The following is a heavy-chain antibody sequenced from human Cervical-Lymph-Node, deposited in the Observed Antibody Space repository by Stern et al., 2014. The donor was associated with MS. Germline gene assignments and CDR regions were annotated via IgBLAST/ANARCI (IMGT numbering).Heavy chain of an antibody. CDR3: ARLKGDSSGLTDY. D-gene: IGHD6-19*01. CDR1: GGSISSSAYF. V-gene: IGHV4-39*01. CDR2: IYYTGTT. J-gene: IGHJ4*02. Sequence: QLQLQESGPRLVKPSETLSLTCTVSGGSISSSAYFWGWIRQPPGKGLEWIGNIYYTGTTYSNPSLGSRVTSSVDTTRNRFPLNRSSGTAADTAVYYCARLKGDSSGLTDYWGQGTLVSVSS.